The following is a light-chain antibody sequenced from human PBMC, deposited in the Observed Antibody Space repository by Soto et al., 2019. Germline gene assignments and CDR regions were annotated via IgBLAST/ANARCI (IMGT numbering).Light chain of an antibody. CDR2: QVS. J-gene: IGKJ1*01. CDR3: QQYSSYSRT. CDR1: QSISNY. V-gene: IGKV1-5*03. Sequence: DIQMTQSPSTLSASVGDRVTITCRASQSISNYLAWYQQKPGKAPKLLMYQVSSLESGVPSRFSGSGSGTEFTLTISSLQPDDFATYYCQQYSSYSRTFGHGTKVEIK.